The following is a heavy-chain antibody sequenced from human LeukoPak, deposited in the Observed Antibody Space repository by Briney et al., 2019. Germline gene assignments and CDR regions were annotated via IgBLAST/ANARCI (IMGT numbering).Heavy chain of an antibody. Sequence: LSGGSLRLSCAASGFTFGSYGMHWVRQAPGKGLEWVAVISYDGSNKYSADSVKGRFTISRDNSKNTLDLQMNSLRAEDTAVYYCAKDSTAIPVDYWGQGTLVTVSS. V-gene: IGHV3-30*18. CDR2: ISYDGSNK. CDR3: AKDSTAIPVDY. D-gene: IGHD2-21*02. CDR1: GFTFGSYG. J-gene: IGHJ4*02.